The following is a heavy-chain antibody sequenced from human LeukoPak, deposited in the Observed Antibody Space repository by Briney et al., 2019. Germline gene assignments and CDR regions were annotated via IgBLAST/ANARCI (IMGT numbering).Heavy chain of an antibody. Sequence: SETLSLTCTVSGGSISIYYWTWIRQPAGKGLEWIGGIYTSGGTNYNPTVKSRVTISVDTSKTQFSLKLSSVTAADTAVYYCGRHQLYCRGASCYPDWFDPCGQGILVTVSS. CDR1: GGSISIYY. CDR3: GRHQLYCRGASCYPDWFDP. D-gene: IGHD2-15*01. V-gene: IGHV4-4*07. CDR2: IYTSGGT. J-gene: IGHJ5*02.